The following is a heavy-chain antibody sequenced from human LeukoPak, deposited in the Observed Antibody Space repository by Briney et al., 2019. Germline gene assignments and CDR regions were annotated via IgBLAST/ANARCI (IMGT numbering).Heavy chain of an antibody. CDR2: VIPIFGTA. Sequence: SVKVSCKASGGTFSSYAISWVRQAPGQGLEWMGGVIPIFGTANYAQKFQGRVTITTDESTNTAYMELSSLRSEDTAVYYCTRDLGSDDSSGYSRLGWFDPWGQGTLVTVSS. D-gene: IGHD3-22*01. CDR1: GGTFSSYA. CDR3: TRDLGSDDSSGYSRLGWFDP. V-gene: IGHV1-69*05. J-gene: IGHJ5*02.